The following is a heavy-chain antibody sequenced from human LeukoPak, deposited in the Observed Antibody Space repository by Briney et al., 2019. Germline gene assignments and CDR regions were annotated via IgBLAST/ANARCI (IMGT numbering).Heavy chain of an antibody. CDR1: VYTFDNFY. J-gene: IGHJ4*02. D-gene: IGHD1-14*01. V-gene: IGHV1-2*02. CDR3: ARDEGSTYNQLDY. CDR2: INGNDGST. Sequence: ASVKVSCKASVYTFDNFYIHWVRQAPGQGPEWMGWINGNDGSTNYAQKFQGRVTMTRVTAISTVYMDLSGLRPDDTAIYYCARDEGSTYNQLDYWGQGTLVTVSS.